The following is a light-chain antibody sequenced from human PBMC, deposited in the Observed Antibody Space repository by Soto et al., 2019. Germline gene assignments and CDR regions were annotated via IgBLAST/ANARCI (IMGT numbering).Light chain of an antibody. J-gene: IGKJ1*01. CDR1: QSISSW. Sequence: VTSNCRASQSISSWLAWYQQKPGKAPKLLIYDASSLESGVPSRFSGSGSGTEFTLTISSLQPDDFATYYCQQSNSYSPTFGQGTKVDI. V-gene: IGKV1-5*01. CDR2: DAS. CDR3: QQSNSYSPT.